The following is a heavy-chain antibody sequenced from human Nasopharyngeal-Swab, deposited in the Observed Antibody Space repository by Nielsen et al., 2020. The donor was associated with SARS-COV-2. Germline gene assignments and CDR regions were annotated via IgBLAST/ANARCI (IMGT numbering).Heavy chain of an antibody. CDR1: GFTFSSHW. CDR2: ISEDGSIT. J-gene: IGHJ4*02. V-gene: IGHV3-74*01. CDR3: ASQLGHPDS. Sequence: GGSLRLSCAASGFTFSSHWMHWVRQASGKWLVWVSRISEDGSITPYADYVKGRFTISRDNAKNTLFLQMHSLRADDTAIYYCASQLGHPDSWGQGTLVTVSS. D-gene: IGHD2-2*01.